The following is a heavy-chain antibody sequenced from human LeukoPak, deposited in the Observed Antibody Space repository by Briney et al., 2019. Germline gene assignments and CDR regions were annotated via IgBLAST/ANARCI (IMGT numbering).Heavy chain of an antibody. D-gene: IGHD2-2*01. CDR1: GGSISSGGYY. CDR3: ARGFQLQTQKFDP. J-gene: IGHJ5*02. CDR2: INHSGST. Sequence: SETLSLTCTVSGGSISSGGYYWSWIRQPPGKGLEWIGEINHSGSTNYNPSLKSRVTISVDTSKNQFSLKLSSVTAADTAVYYCARGFQLQTQKFDPWGQGTLVTVSS. V-gene: IGHV4-39*07.